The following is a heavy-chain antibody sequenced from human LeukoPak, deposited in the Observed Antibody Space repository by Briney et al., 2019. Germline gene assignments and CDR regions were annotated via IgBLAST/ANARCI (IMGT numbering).Heavy chain of an antibody. CDR2: IYWDDDK. CDR3: ARSYYYGSGSYSVDY. J-gene: IGHJ4*02. CDR1: GFSLSTSVVG. D-gene: IGHD3-10*01. Sequence: SGPTLVKPTQTLTLTCTFSGFSLSTSVVGVAWIRQPPGKALEWLALIYWDDDKRYSPSLKSRITITKDTSKNQVVLTMTNMDPVDTATYYCARSYYYGSGSYSVDYWGQGTLVTVSS. V-gene: IGHV2-5*02.